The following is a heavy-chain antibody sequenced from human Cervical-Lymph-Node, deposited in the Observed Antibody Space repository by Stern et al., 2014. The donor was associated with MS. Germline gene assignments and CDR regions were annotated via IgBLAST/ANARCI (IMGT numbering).Heavy chain of an antibody. J-gene: IGHJ6*02. Sequence: QVQLVQSGGGVVQPGRSLRLSCAASGFTFSSYGMHWVRQAPGKGLEWVAVISYDGSNKYYADSVKGRFTISRDNSKNTLYLQMNSLRAEDTAVYYCAKDLPSIAVASYYGMDVWGQGTTVTVSS. CDR2: ISYDGSNK. CDR1: GFTFSSYG. D-gene: IGHD6-19*01. V-gene: IGHV3-30*18. CDR3: AKDLPSIAVASYYGMDV.